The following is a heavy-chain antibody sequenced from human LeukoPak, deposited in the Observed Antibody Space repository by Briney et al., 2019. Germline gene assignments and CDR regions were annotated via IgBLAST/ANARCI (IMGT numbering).Heavy chain of an antibody. Sequence: GASVKVSCKASGYTFTSYGISWVRQAPGQGLEWMGWISAYNGNTNYAQKLQGRVTMTTDTSTSTAYMELRSLRSDDTAVYYCARKGDYGDYVVGEDWFDPWGQGTLVTVSS. CDR1: GYTFTSYG. J-gene: IGHJ5*02. V-gene: IGHV1-18*01. CDR3: ARKGDYGDYVVGEDWFDP. D-gene: IGHD4-17*01. CDR2: ISAYNGNT.